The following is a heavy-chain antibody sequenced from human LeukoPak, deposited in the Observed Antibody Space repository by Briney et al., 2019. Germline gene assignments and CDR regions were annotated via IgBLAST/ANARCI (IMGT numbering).Heavy chain of an antibody. V-gene: IGHV4-4*07. J-gene: IGHJ4*02. CDR2: IYTSGST. CDR3: ASQDDY. CDR1: GGSISSYY. Sequence: SETLSLTRTVSGGSISSYYWSWLRQPAGKGLEWIGRIYTSGSTNYNPSLKSRVTMSVDTSKNQFSQKLSSVTAADTAVYYCASQDDYWGQGTLVTVSS.